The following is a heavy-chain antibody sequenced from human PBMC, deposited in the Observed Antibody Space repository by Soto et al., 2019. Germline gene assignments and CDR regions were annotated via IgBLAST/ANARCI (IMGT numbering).Heavy chain of an antibody. CDR2: IYYSGST. CDR3: ARCPTTTYYYYYMDV. CDR1: GGPISSYY. D-gene: IGHD1-26*01. Sequence: GTLSLPRTVSGGPISSYYRSWNRQPPGKGLEWIGYIYYSGSTNYNPSLKSRVTISVDTSKNQFSLKLSSVTAADTAVYYCARCPTTTYYYYYMDVWGKGTTVTVSS. V-gene: IGHV4-59*01. J-gene: IGHJ6*03.